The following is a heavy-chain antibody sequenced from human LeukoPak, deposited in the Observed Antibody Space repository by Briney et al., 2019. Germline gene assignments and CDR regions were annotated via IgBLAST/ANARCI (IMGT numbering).Heavy chain of an antibody. D-gene: IGHD3-10*01. Sequence: SETLSLTCTVSGYSISSGYYWGWIRQPPGKGLEWIGSIYHSGSTYYNPSLKSRVTISVDTSKNQFSLKLSSVTAADTAVYYCARGRLRGTMVRGVPFDPWGQGTLVTVSS. CDR3: ARGRLRGTMVRGVPFDP. CDR2: IYHSGST. J-gene: IGHJ5*02. CDR1: GYSISSGYY. V-gene: IGHV4-38-2*02.